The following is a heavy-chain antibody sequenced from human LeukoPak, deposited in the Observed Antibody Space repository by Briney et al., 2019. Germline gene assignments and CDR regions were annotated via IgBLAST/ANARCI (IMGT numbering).Heavy chain of an antibody. CDR1: GFTFSRYA. CDR3: AGGPYCSSTSCYAHPYYYYYYGMDV. J-gene: IGHJ6*02. Sequence: AGSLRLSCAASGFTFSRYAMHWVRQAPGKGLEYVSAIRSNGGSTYYANSVKGRFTISRDNSKNTLYLQMGSLRAEEMAVYYCAGGPYCSSTSCYAHPYYYYYYGMDVWGQGTTVTVSS. CDR2: IRSNGGST. V-gene: IGHV3-64*01. D-gene: IGHD2-2*01.